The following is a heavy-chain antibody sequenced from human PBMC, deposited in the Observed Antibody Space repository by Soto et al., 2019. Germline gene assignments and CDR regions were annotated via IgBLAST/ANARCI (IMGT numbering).Heavy chain of an antibody. V-gene: IGHV3-15*01. CDR2: IKSKTDGGTT. J-gene: IGHJ6*02. CDR1: GFTFTDYY. CDR3: TTEGPRAPYGMDV. Sequence: PGGSLRLSCAASGFTFTDYYMSWIRQAPGKGLEWVGRIKSKTDGGTTDYAAPVKGRFTISRDDSKNTLYLQMNSLKTEDTAVYYCTTEGPRAPYGMDVWGQGTTVTVSS.